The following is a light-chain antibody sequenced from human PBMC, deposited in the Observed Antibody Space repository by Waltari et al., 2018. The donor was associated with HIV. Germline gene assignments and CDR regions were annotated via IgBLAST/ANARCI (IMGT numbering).Light chain of an antibody. V-gene: IGKV3-20*01. J-gene: IGKJ3*01. CDR2: VAS. CDR1: QSVSSNS. CDR3: QQYGTLPFT. Sequence: EIVLTQSPGTLSLSPGERATLSCRASQSVSSNSLAWYQQKPGQAPRLLFYVASSRATGIPDRFSGSGSGTDFTLTISRLEPEDFAVYSCQQYGTLPFTFGPGTKVDFK.